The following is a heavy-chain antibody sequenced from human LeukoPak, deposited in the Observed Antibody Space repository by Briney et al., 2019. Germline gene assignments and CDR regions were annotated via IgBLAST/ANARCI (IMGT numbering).Heavy chain of an antibody. CDR1: GFTFNNFG. D-gene: IGHD4-23*01. V-gene: IGHV3-30*02. CDR3: AKDLHGGYSSDY. J-gene: IGHJ4*02. CDR2: IGFEGVDK. Sequence: QTGGSLRLSCAASGFTFNNFGMHWVRQAPGKGLEPVSFIGFEGVDKYYADSVKGRFTISKDYSKATLYLQMNSLRPEDTAIYYCAKDLHGGYSSDYWGQGTLVTVSS.